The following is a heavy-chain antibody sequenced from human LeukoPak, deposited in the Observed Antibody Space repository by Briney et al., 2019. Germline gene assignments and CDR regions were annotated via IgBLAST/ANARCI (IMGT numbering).Heavy chain of an antibody. J-gene: IGHJ3*02. D-gene: IGHD2-21*01. Sequence: SQTLSLTCNVSGGSISSTSYYWSWIRQPAGKGLEWIGRIYTSGSTNYNPSLKSRVTISVDTSKNQFSLKLSSVTAADTAVYYCASGDEFLDAFDIWGQGTVVTVSS. V-gene: IGHV4-61*02. CDR2: IYTSGST. CDR1: GGSISSTSYY. CDR3: ASGDEFLDAFDI.